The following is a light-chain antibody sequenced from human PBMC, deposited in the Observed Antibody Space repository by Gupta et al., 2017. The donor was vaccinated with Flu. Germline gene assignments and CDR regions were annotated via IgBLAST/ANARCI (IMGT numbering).Light chain of an antibody. V-gene: IGKV3-11*01. CDR2: DAS. CDR1: PSVSSY. Sequence: DSVLTQSPATLSLSPGERATLSCRASPSVSSYLAWYQQKPGQAPRLLIYDASNRATGIPARFSGSGSGTDFTLTISSLEPEDFAVYYCQQRSNWPTFGPGTKVDIK. CDR3: QQRSNWPT. J-gene: IGKJ3*01.